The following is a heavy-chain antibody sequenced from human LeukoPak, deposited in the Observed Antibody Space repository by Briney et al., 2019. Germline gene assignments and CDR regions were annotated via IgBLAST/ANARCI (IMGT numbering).Heavy chain of an antibody. J-gene: IGHJ4*02. V-gene: IGHV5-51*01. CDR3: ARRTYGEGDYYIDY. CDR1: GYSFSNYW. D-gene: IGHD4-17*01. Sequence: GESLKISCKGFGYSFSNYWIGWVRQKPGKGLEWMGIIHPGDSDTRYSPSFQGQVTISADKSISTAYLQWSSLKASDTAMYYCARRTYGEGDYYIDYWGQGTLVTVSS. CDR2: IHPGDSDT.